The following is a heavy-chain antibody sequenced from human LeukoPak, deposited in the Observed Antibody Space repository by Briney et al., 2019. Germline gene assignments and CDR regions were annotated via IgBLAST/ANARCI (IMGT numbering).Heavy chain of an antibody. CDR2: ISSSSSYI. CDR3: ARAGDSSGYSPVEY. J-gene: IGHJ4*02. Sequence: GGSLRLSCAASGFTFSSYSMNWVRQAPGKGLEWVSSISSSSSYIYYADSVKGRFTISRDNAKSSLYLQMNSLRAEDTAVYYCARAGDSSGYSPVEYWGQGTLVTVSS. D-gene: IGHD3-22*01. V-gene: IGHV3-21*01. CDR1: GFTFSSYS.